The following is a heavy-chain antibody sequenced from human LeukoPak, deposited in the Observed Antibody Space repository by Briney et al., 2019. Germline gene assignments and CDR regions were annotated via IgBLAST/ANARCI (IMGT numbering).Heavy chain of an antibody. D-gene: IGHD3-22*01. J-gene: IGHJ4*02. V-gene: IGHV3-30*04. CDR1: GFTFNSYA. CDR3: ARDPARTYYYDSNGYYFDY. CDR2: ISYDGSNI. Sequence: GGSLRLSCAAFGFTFNSYAMLWVRQAPGKGLDWVAVISYDGSNIYYADSVRGRFTISRDNSKNTLYLQMNSLRAEDTAVYYCARDPARTYYYDSNGYYFDYWGQGTLVTVSS.